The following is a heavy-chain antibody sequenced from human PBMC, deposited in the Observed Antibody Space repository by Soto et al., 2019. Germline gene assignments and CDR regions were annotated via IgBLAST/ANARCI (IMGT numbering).Heavy chain of an antibody. CDR1: GFTFSSYE. Sequence: PGGSLRLSCAASGFTFSSYEMNWVRQAPGKGLEWVSYISSSGSTIYYADSVKGRFTISRDNAKSSLHLQMISLRAEDTAVYYCARDSDYSNHFDYWGQGTLVTVSS. D-gene: IGHD4-4*01. CDR2: ISSSGSTI. V-gene: IGHV3-48*03. J-gene: IGHJ4*02. CDR3: ARDSDYSNHFDY.